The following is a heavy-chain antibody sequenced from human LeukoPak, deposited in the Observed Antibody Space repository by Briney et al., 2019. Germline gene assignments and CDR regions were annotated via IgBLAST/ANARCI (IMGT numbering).Heavy chain of an antibody. D-gene: IGHD3-10*01. Sequence: PGGSLRLSCAASGFTFSNYAMTWVRQSPGKGLEWVSAMSGSNGVTYYADSVKGRFTISRDNSKNTLYLQMNSLRVEDTAVYYCAKSGTANGLYYYYMDVWGKGTTVTVSS. CDR2: MSGSNGVT. CDR1: GFTFSNYA. V-gene: IGHV3-23*01. CDR3: AKSGTANGLYYYYMDV. J-gene: IGHJ6*03.